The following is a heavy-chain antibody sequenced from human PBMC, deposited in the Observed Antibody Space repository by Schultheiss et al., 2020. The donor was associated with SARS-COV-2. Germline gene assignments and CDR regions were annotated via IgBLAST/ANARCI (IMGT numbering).Heavy chain of an antibody. V-gene: IGHV4-38-2*01. J-gene: IGHJ6*02. CDR1: GGSISSGYY. Sequence: SETLSLTCAVSGGSISSGYYWGWIRQPPGKGLEWIGSIYHSGSTNYNPSLKSRVTISVDTSKNQFSLKLSSVTAADTAVYYCARGRVFGVYYGMDVWGQGTTVTVSS. CDR2: IYHSGST. D-gene: IGHD3-3*01. CDR3: ARGRVFGVYYGMDV.